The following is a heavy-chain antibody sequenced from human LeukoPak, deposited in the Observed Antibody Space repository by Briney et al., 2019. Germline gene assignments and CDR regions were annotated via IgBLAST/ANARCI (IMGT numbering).Heavy chain of an antibody. CDR3: ARDPYDYSKPNWFDP. Sequence: EASVKVSCKASGYTFTSYGISWVRQAPGQGLEWMGWISAYNGNTNYAQKLQGRVTMTTDTSTSTAYMELRSLRSDDTAVYYCARDPYDYSKPNWFDPWGQGTLVTVSS. D-gene: IGHD4-11*01. V-gene: IGHV1-18*01. J-gene: IGHJ5*02. CDR2: ISAYNGNT. CDR1: GYTFTSYG.